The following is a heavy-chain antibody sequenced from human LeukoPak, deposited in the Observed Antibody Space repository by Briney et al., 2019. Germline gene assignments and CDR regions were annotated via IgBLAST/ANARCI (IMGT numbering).Heavy chain of an antibody. CDR1: GGSISSGGYY. D-gene: IGHD6-19*01. CDR2: IYTSGST. J-gene: IGHJ4*02. V-gene: IGHV4-61*02. CDR3: ARGLAVAGMFDY. Sequence: SETLSLTCTVSGGSISSGGYYWSWIRQPAGKGLEWIGRIYTSGSTNYNPSLKSRVTISVDTSKNQFSLKLSSVTAADTAVYYCARGLAVAGMFDYWGQGTLVTVSS.